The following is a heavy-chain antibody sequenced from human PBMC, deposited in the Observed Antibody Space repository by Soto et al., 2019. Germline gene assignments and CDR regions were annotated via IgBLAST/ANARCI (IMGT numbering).Heavy chain of an antibody. CDR3: ATRRYDFWSGYDFDY. CDR1: GFTFSDYY. Sequence: EGSLRLSCAASGFTFSDYYMSWIRQAPGKGLEWVSYISSSGSTIYYADSVKGRFTISRDNAKNSLYLQMNSLRAEDTAVYYCATRRYDFWSGYDFDYWGQGTLVTVSS. D-gene: IGHD3-3*01. CDR2: ISSSGSTI. V-gene: IGHV3-11*01. J-gene: IGHJ4*02.